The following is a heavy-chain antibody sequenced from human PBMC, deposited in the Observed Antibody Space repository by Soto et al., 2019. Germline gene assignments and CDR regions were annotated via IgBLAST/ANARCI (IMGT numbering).Heavy chain of an antibody. CDR1: GGTFSSFV. V-gene: IGHV1-8*02. Sequence: ASVKVSCNASGGTFSSFVISWVRQAPGQGLEWMGWMNPNSGNTGYAQKFQGRVTMTRNTSISTAYMELSSLRSEDTAVYYCARGLDGPDYWGQGTLVTVSS. CDR2: MNPNSGNT. J-gene: IGHJ4*02. CDR3: ARGLDGPDY.